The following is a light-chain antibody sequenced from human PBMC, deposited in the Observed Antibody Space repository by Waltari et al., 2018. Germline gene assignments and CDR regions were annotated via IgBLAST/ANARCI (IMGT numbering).Light chain of an antibody. V-gene: IGLV2-11*01. CDR1: SSDVGGYDY. J-gene: IGLJ2*01. Sequence: QSALTQPRSVSGSPGQSVTISCTGTSSDVGGYDYVSWYQHHPGKAPKLMICDVTKRASGVPERISGSKSGNTASLTISGLQAEGEADYYCCSEAGSYTHVVFGGGTKLTVL. CDR3: CSEAGSYTHVV. CDR2: DVT.